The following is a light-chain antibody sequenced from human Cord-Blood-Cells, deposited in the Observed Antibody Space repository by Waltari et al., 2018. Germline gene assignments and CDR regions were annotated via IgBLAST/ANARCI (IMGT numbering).Light chain of an antibody. J-gene: IGKJ3*01. CDR2: AAS. CDR1: QSISSY. V-gene: IGKV1-39*01. Sequence: DNQMTQSPSSLSASVGDSVTITCRASQSISSYLNWYQQKPGKAPKLLIYAASSLQSGVPSRFSGSGSGTDFTLTISSLQPEDFATYYCQQSYSTPFTFGPGTKVEIK. CDR3: QQSYSTPFT.